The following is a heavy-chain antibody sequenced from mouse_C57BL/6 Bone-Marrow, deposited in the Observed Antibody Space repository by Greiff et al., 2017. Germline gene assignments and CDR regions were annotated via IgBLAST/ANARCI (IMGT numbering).Heavy chain of an antibody. CDR3: ARGGSTVVALDY. V-gene: IGHV5-17*01. D-gene: IGHD1-1*01. CDR1: GFTFSDYG. CDR2: ISSGSSTI. J-gene: IGHJ2*01. Sequence: EVHLVESGGGLVKPGGSLKLSCAASGFTFSDYGMHWVRQAPEKGLEWVAYISSGSSTIHYADTVKGRFTISRDNAKNTLFLQMTSLRSEDTAMYYCARGGSTVVALDYWGQGTTLTVSS.